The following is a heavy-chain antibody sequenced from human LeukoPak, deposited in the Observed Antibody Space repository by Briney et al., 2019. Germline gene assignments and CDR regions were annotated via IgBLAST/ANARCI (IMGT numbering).Heavy chain of an antibody. V-gene: IGHV5-51*01. J-gene: IGHJ4*02. CDR3: ARRGTYCSGGSCYSFYYFDY. Sequence: GESLKISCKGSGYSFTSYWIGWVRQMPGKGLEWMGIIYPGDSDTRYSPSFQGQVTISADKSISTAYLQWSSLKASDTAMYYCARRGTYCSGGSCYSFYYFDYWGQGTLVTVSS. D-gene: IGHD2-15*01. CDR2: IYPGDSDT. CDR1: GYSFTSYW.